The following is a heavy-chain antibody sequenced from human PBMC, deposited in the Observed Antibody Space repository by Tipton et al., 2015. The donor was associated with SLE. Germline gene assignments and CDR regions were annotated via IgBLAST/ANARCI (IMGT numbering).Heavy chain of an antibody. Sequence: TLSLTCTVSGGSISSHYWSWIRQPPGKGLEWIGYFHYSVGINYNPSLKSRVTISVDTSKNQFSLKLSSVTAAGTAMYYCARGVLYCSGGGFLYCFDYWGQGTLVTVSS. CDR3: ARGVLYCSGGGFLYCFDY. CDR1: GGSISSHY. J-gene: IGHJ4*02. CDR2: FHYSVGI. D-gene: IGHD2-15*01. V-gene: IGHV4-59*11.